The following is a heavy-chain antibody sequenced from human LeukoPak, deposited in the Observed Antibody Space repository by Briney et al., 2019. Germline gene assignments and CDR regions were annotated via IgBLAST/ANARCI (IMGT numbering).Heavy chain of an antibody. CDR3: ARHHCSSTSCPKKY. CDR1: GGTFSSYA. D-gene: IGHD2-2*01. J-gene: IGHJ4*02. V-gene: IGHV1-69*01. Sequence: ASVKVSCKASGGTFSSYAISWVRQAPGQGLEWMGGIIPIFGTANYAQKLQGRVTITADESTSTAYMELSSLRSKDTAVYYCARHHCSSTSCPKKYWGQGTLVTVSS. CDR2: IIPIFGTA.